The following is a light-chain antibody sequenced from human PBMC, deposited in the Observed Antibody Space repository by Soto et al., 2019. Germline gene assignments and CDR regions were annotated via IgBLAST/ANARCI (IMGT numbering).Light chain of an antibody. Sequence: QSVLTQSPSASGTPGQTVTISCSGSTSSIGNNFVYWYQQVPGTAPKLLIYKNNQRPSGVPARFSGSKSGTSASLAISGLRSEDEADYHCAAWDDSLNAVVFGGGTQLTVL. CDR3: AAWDDSLNAVV. CDR1: TSSIGNNF. CDR2: KNN. J-gene: IGLJ2*01. V-gene: IGLV1-47*01.